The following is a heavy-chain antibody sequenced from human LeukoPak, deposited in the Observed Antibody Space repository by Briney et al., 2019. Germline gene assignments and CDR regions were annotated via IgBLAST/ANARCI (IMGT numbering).Heavy chain of an antibody. V-gene: IGHV3-30-3*01. CDR1: GFTFTTYA. Sequence: GGSLRLSCTASGFTFTTYAMHWVRQAPGKGLEWVAVISYDGSNKYYADSVKGRFTISRDNSKNTLYLQMNSLRAEDTAVYYCAKGHSSSWYGYFQHWGQGTLVTVSS. D-gene: IGHD6-13*01. CDR3: AKGHSSSWYGYFQH. J-gene: IGHJ1*01. CDR2: ISYDGSNK.